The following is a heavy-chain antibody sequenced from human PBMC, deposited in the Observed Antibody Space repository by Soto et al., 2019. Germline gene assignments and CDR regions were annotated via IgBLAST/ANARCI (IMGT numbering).Heavy chain of an antibody. CDR3: ARVEGGRRISLHSSGYSYY. CDR2: INAGNGNT. D-gene: IGHD3-22*01. Sequence: QVQLVQSGSEVKKPGASVKVSCKASGYTFTSYAMHWVRQAPGQRLEWMGWINAGNGNTKYSQKFQGRVTITRDTSASTAYMELSSLRSEDTAVYYCARVEGGRRISLHSSGYSYYWGQGTLVTVSS. J-gene: IGHJ4*02. CDR1: GYTFTSYA. V-gene: IGHV1-3*01.